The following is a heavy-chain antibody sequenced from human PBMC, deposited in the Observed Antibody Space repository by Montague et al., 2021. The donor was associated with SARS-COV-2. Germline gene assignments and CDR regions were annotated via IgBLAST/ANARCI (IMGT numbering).Heavy chain of an antibody. J-gene: IGHJ3*01. Sequence: PALVKPTQTLTLTCTFSGFSLTTKGVGVGWIRQPPGGALEWLSLIYWDNDKRYSPSLKSRLSIIRDTSNNQVVLTMTNMAPVDTGTYYCAHQPARSWAFDFWGPGTIVTVSS. CDR1: GFSLTTKGVG. CDR2: IYWDNDK. V-gene: IGHV2-5*02. CDR3: AHQPARSWAFDF.